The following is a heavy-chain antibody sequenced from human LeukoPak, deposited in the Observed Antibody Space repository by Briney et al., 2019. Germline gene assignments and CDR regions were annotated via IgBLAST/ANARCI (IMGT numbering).Heavy chain of an antibody. V-gene: IGHV4-30-4*01. CDR1: GGSISSGDYY. CDR3: ARQVELHTIQPFDY. J-gene: IGHJ4*02. D-gene: IGHD1-26*01. Sequence: PSETLSLTCTVSGGSISSGDYYWSWIRQPPGKGLEWIGYIYYSGSTYYNPSLKSRVTISVDTSKNQFSLKLSSVTAADTAVYYCARQVELHTIQPFDYWGQGTLVTVSS. CDR2: IYYSGST.